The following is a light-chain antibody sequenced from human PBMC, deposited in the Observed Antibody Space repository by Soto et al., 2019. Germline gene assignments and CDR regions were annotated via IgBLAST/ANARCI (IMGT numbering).Light chain of an antibody. CDR1: SSDVGSYNL. CDR3: CSYAGSSTNWV. CDR2: GGS. V-gene: IGLV2-23*01. J-gene: IGLJ3*02. Sequence: QSVLTQPASVSGSPGQSITISCTGTSSDVGSYNLVSWYQQHPGKAPKLMIYGGSKRPSGVSNRFSGSKSGNTASLTISGLQAEDEADYYCCSYAGSSTNWVFGGGTKLTVL.